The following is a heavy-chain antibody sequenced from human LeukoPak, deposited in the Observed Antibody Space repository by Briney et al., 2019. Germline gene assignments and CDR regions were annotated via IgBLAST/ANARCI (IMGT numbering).Heavy chain of an antibody. CDR1: GYTFTSYG. CDR2: IIPIFGTA. V-gene: IGHV1-69*05. J-gene: IGHJ4*02. Sequence: ASVKVSCKASGYTFTSYGISWVRQAPGQGLEWMGGIIPIFGTANYAQKFQGRVTITTDESTSTAYMELSSLRSEDTAVYYCARVGEYGSEIDYWGQGTLVTVSS. CDR3: ARVGEYGSEIDY. D-gene: IGHD3-10*01.